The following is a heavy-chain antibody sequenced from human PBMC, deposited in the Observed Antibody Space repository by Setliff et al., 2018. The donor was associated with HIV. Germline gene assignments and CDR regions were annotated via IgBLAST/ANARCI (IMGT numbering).Heavy chain of an antibody. CDR3: ARVNTMVRGLDY. V-gene: IGHV4-59*01. J-gene: IGHJ4*02. Sequence: SETLSLTCTVSGASMTSYYWTWIRQPPGKGLEWIGNIFYSGSTNYNPSLKSRVTISLDRSKNQFSLKLSSVTAADTAVYFCARVNTMVRGLDYWGQGTLVTVSS. CDR2: IFYSGST. CDR1: GASMTSYY. D-gene: IGHD3-10*01.